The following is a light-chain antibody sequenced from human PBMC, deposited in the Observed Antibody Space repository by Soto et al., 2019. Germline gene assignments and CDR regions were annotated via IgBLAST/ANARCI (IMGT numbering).Light chain of an antibody. CDR1: QSVSSY. Sequence: EIVLTQSPATLSLSPGERATLSCRTSQSVSSYFAWYQQKPCRAPRLLIYDASNRATGMPARFIGSGSGTDFTLTISSLEPEDFAVYYCQQRSNWPITFGQGTRLEIK. CDR3: QQRSNWPIT. J-gene: IGKJ5*01. CDR2: DAS. V-gene: IGKV3-11*01.